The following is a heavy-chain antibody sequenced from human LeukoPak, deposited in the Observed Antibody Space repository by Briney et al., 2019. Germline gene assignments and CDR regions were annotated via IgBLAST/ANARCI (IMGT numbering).Heavy chain of an antibody. J-gene: IGHJ4*02. CDR3: ARGDSSGYYFDY. D-gene: IGHD3-22*01. Sequence: SVKVPCKASGGTFSSYAISWVRQAPGQGLEWMGRIIPILGIANYAQKFQGRVTITADKSTSTAYMELSSLRSEDTAVYYCARGDSSGYYFDYWGQGTLVTVSS. CDR2: IIPILGIA. V-gene: IGHV1-69*04. CDR1: GGTFSSYA.